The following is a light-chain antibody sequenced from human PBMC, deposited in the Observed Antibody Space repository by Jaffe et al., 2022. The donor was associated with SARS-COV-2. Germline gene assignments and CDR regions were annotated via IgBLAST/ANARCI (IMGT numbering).Light chain of an antibody. J-gene: IGKJ2*01. CDR3: QQYGGSPYT. CDR2: GAS. CDR1: QSVSSSY. V-gene: IGKV3-20*01. Sequence: EIVLTQSPGTLSLSPGGRATLSCRASQSVSSSYLAWYQQKPGQAPRLLIYGASSRAAGIPGRFSGSGSGTDFTLTISRLEPEDFAVYYCQQYGGSPYTFGQGTKLEIK.